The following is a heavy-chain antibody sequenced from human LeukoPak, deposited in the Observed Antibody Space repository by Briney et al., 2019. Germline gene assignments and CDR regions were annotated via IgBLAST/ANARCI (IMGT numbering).Heavy chain of an antibody. V-gene: IGHV4-4*09. CDR1: GGSISSYY. CDR3: ARLTTPPFFWFDP. Sequence: PSETLSLTCTVSGGSISSYYWSWIRQPPGKGLEWIGYIYTSGSTNYNPSLKSRVTISVDTSKNQFSLKLSSVTAADTAVYYCARLTTPPFFWFDPWGQGTLVTVSS. D-gene: IGHD1-1*01. J-gene: IGHJ5*02. CDR2: IYTSGST.